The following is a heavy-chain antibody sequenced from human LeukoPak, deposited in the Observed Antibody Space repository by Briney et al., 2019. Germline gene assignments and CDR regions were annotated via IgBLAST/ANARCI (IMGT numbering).Heavy chain of an antibody. V-gene: IGHV1-69*13. CDR3: ARDEGRILYFY. CDR2: IIPIFGTA. CDR1: GGTFSSYA. D-gene: IGHD2-8*01. Sequence: AASVKVSCKASGGTFSSYAISWVRQAPGQGLEWMGGIIPIFGTANYAQKFQGRVTITADESTSTAYMELSSLRSEDTAVYYCARDEGRILYFYWGQGTLVTVSS. J-gene: IGHJ4*02.